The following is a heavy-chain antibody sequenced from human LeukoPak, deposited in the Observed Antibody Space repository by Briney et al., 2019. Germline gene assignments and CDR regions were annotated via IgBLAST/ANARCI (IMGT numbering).Heavy chain of an antibody. V-gene: IGHV3-74*01. CDR1: GFTFISYG. D-gene: IGHD2-21*02. CDR3: ARELPREVTLDY. J-gene: IGHJ4*01. CDR2: INTDGSST. Sequence: GGSLRLYCAVSGFTFISYGMQWVRQAPGKGLAWVSRINTDGSSTTYADSVKGRFTISRDNAKNTLYLQMNSLRAEDTAVYYCARELPREVTLDYWGQGTLVTVSS.